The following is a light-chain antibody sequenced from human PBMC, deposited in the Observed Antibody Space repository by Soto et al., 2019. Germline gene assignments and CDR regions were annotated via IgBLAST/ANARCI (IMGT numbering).Light chain of an antibody. CDR3: QQHGTSPELT. CDR2: GAS. Sequence: EIVMTQSPATLSVSPVEGVTLSCMASQSMTTKLAWYQQKPCQAPRLLISGASSRATGIPDRFSGSGSGTDFSLTISRLEPEDFAVYYCQQHGTSPELTFGGGTKVDIK. J-gene: IGKJ4*01. V-gene: IGKV3-20*01. CDR1: QSMTTK.